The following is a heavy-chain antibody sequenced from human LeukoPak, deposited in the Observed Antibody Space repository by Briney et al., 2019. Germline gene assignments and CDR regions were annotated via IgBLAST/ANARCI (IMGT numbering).Heavy chain of an antibody. CDR3: ASGEVYGELDLWAFDM. D-gene: IGHD4-17*01. Sequence: SVKVSCKASVGTFSSYAISWVRQAPGQGREWMGRIIPIFGTANYAQKFQGRVTITTDESTSTAYMEMRTVRSEDTAVYCCASGEVYGELDLWAFDMWGQGTMVTVSS. J-gene: IGHJ3*02. CDR1: VGTFSSYA. V-gene: IGHV1-69*05. CDR2: IIPIFGTA.